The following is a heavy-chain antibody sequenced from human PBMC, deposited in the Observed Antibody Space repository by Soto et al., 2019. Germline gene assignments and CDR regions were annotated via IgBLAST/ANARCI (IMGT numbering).Heavy chain of an antibody. CDR3: ARHHLPIVGAPTPPQYNWFDP. V-gene: IGHV4-39*01. CDR2: IYYSGST. D-gene: IGHD1-26*01. Sequence: SETLSLTCTVSGGSISSSSYYWGWIRQPPGKGLEWIGSIYYSGSTYYNPSLKSRVTISVDTSKNQFSLKLSSVTAADTAVYYCARHHLPIVGAPTPPQYNWFDPWGQGTLVTVSS. J-gene: IGHJ5*02. CDR1: GGSISSSSYY.